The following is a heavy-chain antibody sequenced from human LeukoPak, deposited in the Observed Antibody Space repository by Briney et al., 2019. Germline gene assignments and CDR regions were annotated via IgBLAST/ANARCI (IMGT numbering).Heavy chain of an antibody. CDR3: AKDSPTYSSSSEGVLDP. CDR2: VSGSGGST. Sequence: GGSLKLSCEASGFTFINYVMSWVRQVPGKGPEWVSSVSGSGGSTYYADSVKGRFTISRDNSKNTLYLQMNSLRAEDTAVYYCAKDSPTYSSSSEGVLDPWGQGTLVTVSS. CDR1: GFTFINYV. J-gene: IGHJ5*02. D-gene: IGHD6-6*01. V-gene: IGHV3-23*01.